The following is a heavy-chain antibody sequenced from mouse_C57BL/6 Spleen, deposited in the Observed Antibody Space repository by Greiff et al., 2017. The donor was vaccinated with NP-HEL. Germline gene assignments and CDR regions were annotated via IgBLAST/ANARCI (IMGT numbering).Heavy chain of an antibody. CDR2: SNPNSGTT. D-gene: IGHD1-1*01. V-gene: IGHV1-39*01. CDR1: GYSFTDYN. Sequence: VQLQQSGPELVKPGASVTISCKASGYSFTDYNMNWVKQSNGKSLEWIGVSNPNSGTTSYNQKFKGKATLTVDQSSSTAYMQLNSLTSEDSAVYYCARERYYYGSSYWYFDVWGTGTTVTVSS. J-gene: IGHJ1*03. CDR3: ARERYYYGSSYWYFDV.